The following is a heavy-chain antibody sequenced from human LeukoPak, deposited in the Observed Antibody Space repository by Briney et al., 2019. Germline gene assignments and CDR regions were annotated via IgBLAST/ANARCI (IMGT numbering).Heavy chain of an antibody. CDR2: TSSSGSTI. V-gene: IGHV3-11*04. CDR3: ARGVNKLRFLERLLKGWFDP. J-gene: IGHJ5*02. CDR1: GFTFSDYY. Sequence: GGSLRLSCAASGFTFSDYYMSWIRQAPGKGLEWVSYTSSSGSTIYYADSVKGRFTISRDNAKNSLYLQMNSLRAEDTAVYYCARGVNKLRFLERLLKGWFDPWGQGTLVTVSS. D-gene: IGHD3-3*01.